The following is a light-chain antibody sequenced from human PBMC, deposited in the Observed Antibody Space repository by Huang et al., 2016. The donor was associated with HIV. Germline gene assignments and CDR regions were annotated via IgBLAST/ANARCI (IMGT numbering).Light chain of an antibody. CDR3: QQYNDFRST. J-gene: IGKJ3*01. CDR1: QIVSSH. Sequence: ETVMTQSPVPLSVSPGDRAPPSCRSSQIVSSHLAWYQQKPGQAPRLLIYAASTRATGAPARFSGSGAGTEFTLTISTLQSEDSAVYYCQQYNDFRSTFGPGTRVEIK. V-gene: IGKV3-15*01. CDR2: AAS.